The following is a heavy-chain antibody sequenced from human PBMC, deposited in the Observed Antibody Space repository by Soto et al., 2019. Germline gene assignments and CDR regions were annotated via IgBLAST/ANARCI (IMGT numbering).Heavy chain of an antibody. V-gene: IGHV3-30-3*01. D-gene: IGHD6-13*01. J-gene: IGHJ4*02. CDR2: ISYDGSNK. CDR1: GFTFSSYA. Sequence: QVQLVESGGGVVQPGRSLRLSCAASGFTFSSYAMHWVRQAPGKGLEWVAVISYDGSNKYYADSVKGRFTISRDNSKNTLYLQMNSLRAEDTAVYYCAREGSSLYVGYFDYWGQGTLVTVSS. CDR3: AREGSSLYVGYFDY.